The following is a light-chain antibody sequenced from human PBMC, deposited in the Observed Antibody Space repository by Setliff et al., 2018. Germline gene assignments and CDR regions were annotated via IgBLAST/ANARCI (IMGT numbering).Light chain of an antibody. J-gene: IGLJ1*01. CDR3: CAYTGSSTYV. CDR1: SSDVGAYNY. CDR2: DVS. Sequence: QSALTQPASVSGSPGQSITISCTGTSSDVGAYNYVSWYQQHPRQAPKLMIYDVSKRPSGVSYRFSGSKSGNTASLTISGLQAGDEADYYCCAYTGSSTYVFGTGTKVTVL. V-gene: IGLV2-14*03.